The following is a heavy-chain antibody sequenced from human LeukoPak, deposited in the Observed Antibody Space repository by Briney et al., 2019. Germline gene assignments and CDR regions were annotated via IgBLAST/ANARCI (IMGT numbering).Heavy chain of an antibody. Sequence: ASVKVSCKASGGTFSSYAISWVRQAPGQGLEWMGGIIPIFGTANYAQKFQGRVTITADESTSTAYMELSSLRSEDTAVYYCARVKIRGYSYGRDNYYYMDVWGKGTTVTISS. CDR1: GGTFSSYA. CDR3: ARVKIRGYSYGRDNYYYMDV. J-gene: IGHJ6*03. D-gene: IGHD5-18*01. CDR2: IIPIFGTA. V-gene: IGHV1-69*13.